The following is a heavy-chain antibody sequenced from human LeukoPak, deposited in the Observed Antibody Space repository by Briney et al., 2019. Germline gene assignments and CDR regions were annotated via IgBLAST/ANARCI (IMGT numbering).Heavy chain of an antibody. Sequence: GESLKISCKGSGYSFTSYWIGWVRQMPGKGLEWMGIIYPGDSDTRYSPSFQGQVTISADKSISTAYLQWSSLKASDTAMYYCARGYCSDGSCYSDAFDIWGQGTMVTVSS. J-gene: IGHJ3*02. CDR2: IYPGDSDT. CDR1: GYSFTSYW. D-gene: IGHD2-15*01. CDR3: ARGYCSDGSCYSDAFDI. V-gene: IGHV5-51*01.